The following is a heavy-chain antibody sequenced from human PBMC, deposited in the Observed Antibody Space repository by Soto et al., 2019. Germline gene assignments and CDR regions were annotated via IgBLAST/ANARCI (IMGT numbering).Heavy chain of an antibody. CDR2: IYFTGNT. V-gene: IGHV4-39*01. CDR3: AGQTFTIAAASYGRSNWFDP. J-gene: IGHJ5*02. Sequence: SETLPLTCSASGGSITSSSHFWGWVRQPPGKGLEWIGTIYFTGNTYYTPSLKSRLTMSIDTSKNEFSLRLNSVTAADTAVYYCAGQTFTIAAASYGRSNWFDPWGPGTLVTVSS. CDR1: GGSITSSSHF. D-gene: IGHD6-25*01.